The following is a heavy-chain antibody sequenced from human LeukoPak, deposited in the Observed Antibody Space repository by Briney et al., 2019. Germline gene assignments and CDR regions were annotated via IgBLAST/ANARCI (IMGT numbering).Heavy chain of an antibody. CDR2: IYTSGST. CDR3: ARDLWDLRFGERTNWYFDL. Sequence: SETLSLTCTVSGGSISSYYWSWIRQPAGKGPEWIGRIYTSGSTNYNPSLKSRVTMSVDTSKNQFSLKLSSVTAADTAVYYCARDLWDLRFGERTNWYFDLWGRGTLVTVSS. V-gene: IGHV4-4*07. D-gene: IGHD3-10*01. CDR1: GGSISSYY. J-gene: IGHJ2*01.